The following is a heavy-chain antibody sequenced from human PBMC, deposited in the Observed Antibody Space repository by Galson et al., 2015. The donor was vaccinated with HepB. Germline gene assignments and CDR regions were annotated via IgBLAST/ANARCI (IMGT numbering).Heavy chain of an antibody. CDR3: AKWAFPGVGCLDY. CDR1: GFTFSSDA. Sequence: SLRLSCAASGFTFSSDALSWVRQAPGKGLEWVSTISDDGTRPYYADSVKGRFTISRDNSQNTLYLQMNSLRVEDTAIYYCAKWAFPGVGCLDYWGQGALVTVSS. J-gene: IGHJ4*02. D-gene: IGHD3-10*01. V-gene: IGHV3-23*01. CDR2: ISDDGTRP.